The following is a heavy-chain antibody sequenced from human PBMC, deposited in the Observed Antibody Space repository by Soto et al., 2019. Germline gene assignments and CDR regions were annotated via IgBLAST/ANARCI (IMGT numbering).Heavy chain of an antibody. CDR1: GGSISSGDYY. CDR2: IYYSGST. V-gene: IGHV4-30-4*01. CDR3: ARVNTYYYDSSGYYYYFDY. Sequence: PSETLSLTCTVSGGSISSGDYYWSWIRQPPGKGLEWIGYIYYSGSTYYNPSLKSLVTISVDTSKNQFSLKLSSVTAADTAVYYCARVNTYYYDSSGYYYYFDYWGQGTLVTVSS. J-gene: IGHJ4*02. D-gene: IGHD3-22*01.